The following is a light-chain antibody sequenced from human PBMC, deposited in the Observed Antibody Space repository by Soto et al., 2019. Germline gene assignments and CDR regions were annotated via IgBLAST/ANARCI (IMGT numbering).Light chain of an antibody. Sequence: DIQMTQSPSTMSASVGDRVTITCRASQSISSWLAWYQQKPGKAPKLLIYDASSLASGVPSRFRGSGSGTEFTLTVSSLQTDDFATYYCQQYHSYSPWTFGQGTKVEL. CDR3: QQYHSYSPWT. J-gene: IGKJ1*01. V-gene: IGKV1-5*01. CDR1: QSISSW. CDR2: DAS.